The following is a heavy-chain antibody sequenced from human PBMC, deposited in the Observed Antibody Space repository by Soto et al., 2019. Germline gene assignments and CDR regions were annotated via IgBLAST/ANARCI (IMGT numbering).Heavy chain of an antibody. V-gene: IGHV3-33*01. J-gene: IGHJ6*02. Sequence: QVQLVESGGGVVQPGRSLRLSCAASGFTFSSYAMHWVRQAPGKGLEWVADIWYDGSNKYYADSVKGRFTISRDNSKNTLYLQMNSLRAEDTAVYYCARDGRDYDFWSGVAYSYGMDGWGQGTTVTESS. CDR1: GFTFSSYA. CDR2: IWYDGSNK. CDR3: ARDGRDYDFWSGVAYSYGMDG. D-gene: IGHD3-3*01.